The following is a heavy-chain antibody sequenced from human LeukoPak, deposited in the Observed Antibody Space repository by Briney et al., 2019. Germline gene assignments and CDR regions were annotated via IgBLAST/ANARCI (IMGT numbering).Heavy chain of an antibody. Sequence: SETQSLTCTVSGGSVSSGSYYWSWIRQPPGKGLEWIGYIYYSGSTNYNPSLKSRVTISVDTSKNQFSLKLSSVTAADTAVYYCAREPARYYYDSSGYHWGQGTLVTVSS. CDR2: IYYSGST. CDR1: GGSVSSGSYY. CDR3: AREPARYYYDSSGYH. J-gene: IGHJ5*02. D-gene: IGHD3-22*01. V-gene: IGHV4-61*01.